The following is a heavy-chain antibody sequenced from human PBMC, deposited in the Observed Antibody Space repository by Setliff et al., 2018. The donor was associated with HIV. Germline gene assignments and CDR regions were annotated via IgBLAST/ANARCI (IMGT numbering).Heavy chain of an antibody. J-gene: IGHJ6*03. V-gene: IGHV1-69*13. CDR2: SIPAFGTT. Sequence: ASVKVSCKSSGGTFNSYAINWVRQAPGQGLEWMGGSIPAFGTTNYAQKFQGRVTITADETKSTAYMELSSLRSEDTAVYYCARRPRYNWNSFSYMDVWGKGTTVTVSS. CDR1: GGTFNSYA. D-gene: IGHD1-20*01. CDR3: ARRPRYNWNSFSYMDV.